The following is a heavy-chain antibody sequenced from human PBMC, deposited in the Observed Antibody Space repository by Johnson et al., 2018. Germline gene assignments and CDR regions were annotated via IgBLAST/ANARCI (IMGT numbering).Heavy chain of an antibody. J-gene: IGHJ3*02. CDR2: INPSGGST. V-gene: IGHV1-46*01. CDR1: GYTFTSYY. CDR3: ARVKTGYSYGPHHDAFDI. Sequence: QVQLVESGAEVKKPGASVKVSCKASGYTFTSYYMHWVRQAPGQGLEWMGIINPSGGSTSYAQKFQGRVTMTRDTSTSPVYMELSSLRSEDTAVYYCARVKTGYSYGPHHDAFDIWGQGTMVTVSS. D-gene: IGHD5-18*01.